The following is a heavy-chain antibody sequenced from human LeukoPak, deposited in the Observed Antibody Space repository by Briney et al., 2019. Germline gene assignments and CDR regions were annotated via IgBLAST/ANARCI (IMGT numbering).Heavy chain of an antibody. V-gene: IGHV3-33*01. CDR1: GFTFSSYG. CDR3: ARGGDSSSWYLYY. Sequence: GGSLRLSCAASGFTFSSYGMHWVRQAPGKGLEWVAVIWYDGSNKYYADSVKGRFTISRDNSKNTLYLQMNSLRAEDTAVYYCARGGDSSSWYLYYWGQGTLVTVSS. J-gene: IGHJ4*02. CDR2: IWYDGSNK. D-gene: IGHD6-13*01.